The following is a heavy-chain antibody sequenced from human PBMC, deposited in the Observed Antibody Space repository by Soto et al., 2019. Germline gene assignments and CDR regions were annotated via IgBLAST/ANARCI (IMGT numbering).Heavy chain of an antibody. CDR2: MNPNSGNT. J-gene: IGHJ6*02. D-gene: IGHD6-19*01. V-gene: IGHV1-8*01. CDR1: GYTFTSYD. CDR3: ARVMYSSGWGSYYYGMDV. Sequence: GASVKVSCKASGYTFTSYDTNWVRQATGQGLEWMGWMNPNSGNTGYAQKFQGRVTMTRNTSISTAYMELSSLRSEDTAVYYCARVMYSSGWGSYYYGMDVWGQGTTVTVSS.